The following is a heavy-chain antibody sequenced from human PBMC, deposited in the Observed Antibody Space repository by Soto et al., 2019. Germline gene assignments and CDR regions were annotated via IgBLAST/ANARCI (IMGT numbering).Heavy chain of an antibody. CDR2: IYYSGST. CDR3: ARGSGSYYYYYYGMDV. Sequence: SETLSLTCTVSGGSISSYYWSWIRQPPGKGLEWIGYIYYSGSTNYNPSLKSRVTISVDTSKNQFSLKLSSVTAADTAVYYCARGSGSYYYYYYGMDVWGQGATVTVSS. D-gene: IGHD3-10*01. J-gene: IGHJ6*02. V-gene: IGHV4-59*01. CDR1: GGSISSYY.